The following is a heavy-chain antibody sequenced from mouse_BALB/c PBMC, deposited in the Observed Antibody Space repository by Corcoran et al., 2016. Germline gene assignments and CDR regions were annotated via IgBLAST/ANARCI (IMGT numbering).Heavy chain of an antibody. CDR1: GYSITSGYY. V-gene: IGHV3-6*02. CDR3: ASNGDY. CDR2: ISYDGSN. J-gene: IGHJ4*01. Sequence: DVQLQESGPGLVKPSRSLSLTCSVTGYSITSGYYWNWIRQFPGNKLEWMGYISYDGSNNYNPSLKNRISITRDTSKNQFFLKLNSVTTEDTATYYCASNGDYCGQGTSVTVSS.